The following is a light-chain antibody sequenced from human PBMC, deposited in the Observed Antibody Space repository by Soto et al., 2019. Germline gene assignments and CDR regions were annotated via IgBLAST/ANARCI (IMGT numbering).Light chain of an antibody. J-gene: IGKJ1*01. CDR2: KAS. Sequence: DIQMTQSPSTLSGSVGDRVTITCRASQTISSWLAWYQQKPGKAPKLLIYKASTLKSGGPSRFSGSGSGTEFTLTISSLQPDDFATYYCQHYNSYSEAVGQVTKVDSK. CDR1: QTISSW. CDR3: QHYNSYSEA. V-gene: IGKV1-5*03.